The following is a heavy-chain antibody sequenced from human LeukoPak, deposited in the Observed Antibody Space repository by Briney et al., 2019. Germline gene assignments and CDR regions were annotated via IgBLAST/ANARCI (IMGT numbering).Heavy chain of an antibody. CDR3: ARHPEWLRFDY. Sequence: PSETLSLTCTVSGGSISSYYWSWIRQPPGKGLEWIGYIYYSGSTNYNPSLKSRVTISVDTSKNQFSLKLSSVTAADTAVYYCARHPEWLRFDYWGQGTLVTVSS. D-gene: IGHD5-12*01. J-gene: IGHJ4*02. V-gene: IGHV4-59*08. CDR2: IYYSGST. CDR1: GGSISSYY.